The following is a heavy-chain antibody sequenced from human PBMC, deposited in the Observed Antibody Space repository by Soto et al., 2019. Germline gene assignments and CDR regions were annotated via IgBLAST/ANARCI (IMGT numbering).Heavy chain of an antibody. Sequence: QVQLVESGGGVVQPGRSLRLSCAASGFTFSSYGMHWVRQAPGKGLEWVAVIWYDGSNKYYADSVKGRFTISRDNSKNTLYLQMNSLRAEDTAVYYCARDRFEAAAGTSPWFDPWGQGTLVTVSS. J-gene: IGHJ5*02. D-gene: IGHD6-13*01. V-gene: IGHV3-33*01. CDR2: IWYDGSNK. CDR1: GFTFSSYG. CDR3: ARDRFEAAAGTSPWFDP.